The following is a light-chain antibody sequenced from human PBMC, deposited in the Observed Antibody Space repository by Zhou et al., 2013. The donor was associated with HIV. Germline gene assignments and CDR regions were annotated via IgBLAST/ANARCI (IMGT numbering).Light chain of an antibody. J-gene: IGKJ4*01. CDR3: QQFNSSPIT. V-gene: IGKV1-5*03. CDR2: QAS. CDR1: QDINGW. Sequence: DIQMTQSPSTLSASVGERVTITCRASQDINGWLAWYQQKGGRAPKVVIYQASTLESEVPSRFSGGGSGTEFTLTISSLQPDDIATYYCQQFNSSPITFGGGTKVEI.